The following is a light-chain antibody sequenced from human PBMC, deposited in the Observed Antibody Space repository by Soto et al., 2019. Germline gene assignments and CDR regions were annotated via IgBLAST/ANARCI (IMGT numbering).Light chain of an antibody. Sequence: PGQKVTISCPGSSSNIGGNSVSWYQQLPGTAPKLLIYDDNKRPSGIPDRFSGSKSGTSATLGITGFQTGDEADYYCGSWDSSLSAYVFGTGTKVTVL. V-gene: IGLV1-51*01. CDR2: DDN. CDR1: SSNIGGNS. CDR3: GSWDSSLSAYV. J-gene: IGLJ1*01.